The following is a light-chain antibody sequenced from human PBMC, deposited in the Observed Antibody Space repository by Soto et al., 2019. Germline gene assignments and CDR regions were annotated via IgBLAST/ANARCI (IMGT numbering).Light chain of an antibody. Sequence: DIQMTQSPFSLSASIGDRVTITCRASQSISVYLNWYQQKPGKAPKSLIYAASSLHSGVPSRFSGSGSGTDFTLTISSLQPEDFATYYCQQSYSLPTFGQGTKLEIK. V-gene: IGKV1-39*01. CDR1: QSISVY. CDR3: QQSYSLPT. J-gene: IGKJ2*01. CDR2: AAS.